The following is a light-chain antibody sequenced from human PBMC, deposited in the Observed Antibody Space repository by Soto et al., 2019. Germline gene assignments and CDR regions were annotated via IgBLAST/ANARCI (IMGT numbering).Light chain of an antibody. CDR1: QSVSNNY. CDR3: QQYGSSGT. Sequence: EIVLTQSPGTLSLSPGERATLSCRASQSVSNNYLAWYQQKPGQAPRLLIYGASNRATGIPDRFSGSGSGTSFPLTIRRLEPEDFAVYYCQQYGSSGTFGQGTKVEIK. V-gene: IGKV3-20*01. CDR2: GAS. J-gene: IGKJ1*01.